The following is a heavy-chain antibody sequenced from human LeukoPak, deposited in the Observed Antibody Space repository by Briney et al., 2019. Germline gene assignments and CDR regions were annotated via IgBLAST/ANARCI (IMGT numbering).Heavy chain of an antibody. Sequence: GGSLRLSCAASGFTFSSYAMHWVRQAPGKGLEYVSAISSNGGSTYYANSVKGRFTISRDNSKNTLYLQMGSLRAEDMAVYYCARVGGYYASCAFDIWGQGTMVTVSS. CDR3: ARVGGYYASCAFDI. V-gene: IGHV3-64*01. CDR1: GFTFSSYA. D-gene: IGHD3-22*01. CDR2: ISSNGGST. J-gene: IGHJ3*02.